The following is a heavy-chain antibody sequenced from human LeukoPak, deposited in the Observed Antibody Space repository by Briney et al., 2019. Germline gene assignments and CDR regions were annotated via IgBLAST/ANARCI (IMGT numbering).Heavy chain of an antibody. CDR1: GFTFSSYA. J-gene: IGHJ6*02. D-gene: IGHD6-6*01. Sequence: GGSLRLSCAASGFTFSSYAMSWVRQAPGKGLEWVSAISGSGGSTYYADSVKGRFTISRDNSKNTLYLQMNSLRAEDTAVYYCARESIAARPSGVYYYYGMDVWGQGTTVTVSS. CDR2: ISGSGGST. V-gene: IGHV3-23*01. CDR3: ARESIAARPSGVYYYYGMDV.